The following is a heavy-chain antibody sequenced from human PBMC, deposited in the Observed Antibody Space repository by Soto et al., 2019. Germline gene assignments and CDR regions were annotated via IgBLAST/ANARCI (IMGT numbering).Heavy chain of an antibody. CDR1: GDSVSGYY. CDR3: ARGGGAIPSYYYGMDV. CDR2: IYYTGAT. V-gene: IGHV4-59*02. Sequence: ETMALTCTVSGDSVSGYYWTWIRQSPGKGLEWIGYIYYTGATNYNPSLKSRGIISIDTSNNQFSLKLTSLTAADTAVYFCARGGGAIPSYYYGMDVWGQGTTVTVS. J-gene: IGHJ6*02. D-gene: IGHD3-16*01.